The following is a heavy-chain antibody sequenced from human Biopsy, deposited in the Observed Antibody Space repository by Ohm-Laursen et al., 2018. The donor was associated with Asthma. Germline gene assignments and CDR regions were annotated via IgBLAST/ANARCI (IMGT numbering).Heavy chain of an antibody. CDR3: ARDQGDSKFDY. D-gene: IGHD3-16*01. CDR1: RGSINSDY. J-gene: IGHJ4*02. CDR2: SSYSGFR. V-gene: IGHV4-59*01. Sequence: TLSLTCTFSRGSINSDYWRWIRQPPGKGLEWIGLSSYSGFRKYNPSLKSRVTISVDTSKNQLSLNLTSVITAGTAVYYCARDQGDSKFDYWGQGILVTVSS.